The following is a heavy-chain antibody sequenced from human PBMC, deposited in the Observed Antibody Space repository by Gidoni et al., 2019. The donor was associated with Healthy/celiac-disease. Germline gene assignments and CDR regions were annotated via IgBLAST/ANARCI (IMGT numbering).Heavy chain of an antibody. CDR2: IYSGGST. Sequence: EVQLVESGGGLIQPGGSLRLSCAASGFTVSSTYMSWVRQAPGKGLEWVSVIYSGGSTYYADSVKGRFTISRDNSKNTLYLQMNSLRAEDTAVYYCARGGLHSSSPPWGYGMDVWGQGTTVTVSS. J-gene: IGHJ6*02. CDR1: GFTVSSTY. D-gene: IGHD6-6*01. CDR3: ARGGLHSSSPPWGYGMDV. V-gene: IGHV3-53*01.